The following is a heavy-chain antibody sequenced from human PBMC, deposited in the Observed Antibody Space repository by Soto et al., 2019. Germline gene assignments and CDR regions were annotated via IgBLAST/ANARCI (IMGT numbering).Heavy chain of an antibody. D-gene: IGHD3-22*01. CDR1: GFTYSGYA. J-gene: IGHJ4*02. Sequence: GSLGLSGAASGFTYSGYATSWVRQDPGEVLEWVSAISSSGGSTYYADSVKGRFTISRDNAKNSLYLQMNGLRVEDTAVYYCARDGCYYDGSGYYLKNFDFWGQGTLVTVSS. V-gene: IGHV3-23*01. CDR2: ISSSGGST. CDR3: ARDGCYYDGSGYYLKNFDF.